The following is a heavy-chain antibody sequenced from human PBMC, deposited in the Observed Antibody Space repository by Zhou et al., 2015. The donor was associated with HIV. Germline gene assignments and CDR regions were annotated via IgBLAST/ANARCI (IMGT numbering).Heavy chain of an antibody. D-gene: IGHD5-12*01. V-gene: IGHV1-69*01. CDR2: IIPMLGTA. CDR1: GGTFINYG. CDR3: ARQNRALGASFDS. J-gene: IGHJ4*02. Sequence: QVQLVQSGAEVKKPGSSVKVSCKASGGTFINYGISWVRQAPGQGLEWMGGIIPMLGTANYAQKFQGRVTLVADESTSTAYMELTSLTSEDTAIYYCARQNRALGASFDSWGQGTLVTVSS.